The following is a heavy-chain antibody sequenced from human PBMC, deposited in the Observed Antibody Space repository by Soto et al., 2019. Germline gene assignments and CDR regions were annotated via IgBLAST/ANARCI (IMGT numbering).Heavy chain of an antibody. CDR2: ISSSSSYI. Sequence: PGGSLRLSCAASGFTFSSSSMNWVRQAPGKGLEWVSSISSSSSYIYYADSVKGRFTISRDNAKNSLYLQMNSLRAEDTAVYYCARDVGGSYPPIWGQGTLGTVS. CDR3: ARDVGGSYPPI. V-gene: IGHV3-21*01. D-gene: IGHD1-26*01. J-gene: IGHJ4*02. CDR1: GFTFSSSS.